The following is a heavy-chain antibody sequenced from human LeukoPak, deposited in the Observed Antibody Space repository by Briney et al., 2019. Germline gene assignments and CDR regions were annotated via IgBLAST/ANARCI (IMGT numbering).Heavy chain of an antibody. J-gene: IGHJ4*02. CDR2: ISWNSGSI. CDR1: GFTFDDYA. Sequence: PGGSLRLSCAASGFTFDDYAVHWVRQAPGKGLEWVSGISWNSGSIGYADSVKGRFTISRDNAKNSLYLQMNSLRAEDTALYYCAKDTDSSGYSNFDYWGQGTLVTVSS. V-gene: IGHV3-9*01. D-gene: IGHD3-22*01. CDR3: AKDTDSSGYSNFDY.